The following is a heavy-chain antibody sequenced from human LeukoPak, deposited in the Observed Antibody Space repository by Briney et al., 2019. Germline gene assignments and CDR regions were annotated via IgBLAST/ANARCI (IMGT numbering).Heavy chain of an antibody. V-gene: IGHV5-51*01. D-gene: IGHD5-12*01. CDR1: GYRFTNYW. J-gene: IGHJ4*02. Sequence: GESLKISFKGSGYRFTNYWIGWGRPMSGKGLEWMGIIYPHDSDTRYRPSFQGQVIISVDKSISTAYLQWSSLKASDTAMYYCARRGACMVASPLSFDYWGQGTLVSVSS. CDR3: ARRGACMVASPLSFDY. CDR2: IYPHDSDT.